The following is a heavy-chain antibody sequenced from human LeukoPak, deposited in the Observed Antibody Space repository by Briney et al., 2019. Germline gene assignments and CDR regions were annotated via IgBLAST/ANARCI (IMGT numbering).Heavy chain of an antibody. CDR2: TYYRSTWYN. V-gene: IGHV6-1*01. Sequence: SQTLSLTCAISGDSVSSNSVTWNWIRQSPSRGLEWLGRTYYRSTWYNDYAVSVRGRITVNPDTSKNQFSLHLNSVTPEDTAVYYCARRLTQYDCFDPWGQGILGTVSS. CDR1: GDSVSSNSVT. CDR3: ARRLTQYDCFDP. J-gene: IGHJ5*02. D-gene: IGHD2-2*01.